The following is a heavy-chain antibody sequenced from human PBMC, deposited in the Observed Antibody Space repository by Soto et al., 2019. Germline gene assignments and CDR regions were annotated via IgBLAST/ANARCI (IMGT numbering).Heavy chain of an antibody. V-gene: IGHV3-66*01. J-gene: IGHJ4*02. D-gene: IGHD3-22*01. CDR3: ARASYYYDSSGYYYRYYFDY. CDR1: GFTVNNNY. CDR2: IYSGGST. Sequence: GGSLRLSCAASGFTVNNNYMSWVRQAPGKGLEWVSVIYSGGSTYYADSVNGRFTISRDNSKNTVHLQMNSLRAEDTAVYYCARASYYYDSSGYYYRYYFDYWGQGTLVTVS.